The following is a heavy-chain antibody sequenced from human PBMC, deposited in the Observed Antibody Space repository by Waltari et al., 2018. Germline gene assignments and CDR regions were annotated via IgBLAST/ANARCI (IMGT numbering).Heavy chain of an antibody. J-gene: IGHJ5*02. D-gene: IGHD2-15*01. CDR2: VRGSGTT. V-gene: IGHV4-4*02. Sequence: QLQLQESGPGLVKPSGTLSLSCAVSGDSLSSSCVWNWVGQSPQKGLEWMGQVRGSGTTNYNPSCASRVTISLDTSNNQFSLKVTSATAADTAVYYCARDRGRGLYLDTWGPGILVSVSP. CDR1: GDSLSSSCV. CDR3: ARDRGRGLYLDT.